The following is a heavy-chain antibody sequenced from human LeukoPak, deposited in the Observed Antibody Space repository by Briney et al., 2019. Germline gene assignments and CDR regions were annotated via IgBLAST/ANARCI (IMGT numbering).Heavy chain of an antibody. CDR1: GFTFSSYA. D-gene: IGHD3-22*01. V-gene: IGHV4-30-4*08. J-gene: IGHJ4*02. Sequence: LRLSCAASGFTFSSYAMSWIRQPPGKGLECIGHIYYSGSTYYNPSLKSRVTISVDTSKNQFSLKLSSVTAADTAVYYCARGRGVPYYYDSSGYYPADYWGQGTLVTVSS. CDR3: ARGRGVPYYYDSSGYYPADY. CDR2: IYYSGST.